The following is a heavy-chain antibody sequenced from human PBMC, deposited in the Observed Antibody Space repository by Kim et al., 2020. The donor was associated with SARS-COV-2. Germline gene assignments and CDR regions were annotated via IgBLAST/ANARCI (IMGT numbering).Heavy chain of an antibody. Sequence: GGSLRLSCAASGFTFSSYDMHWVRQATGKGLEWVSAIGTAGDTYYPGSVKGRFTISRENAKNSLYLQMNSLRAGDMAVYYCARALTAMVSYWYFDLWGRGTLVTVSS. J-gene: IGHJ2*01. V-gene: IGHV3-13*01. D-gene: IGHD5-18*01. CDR3: ARALTAMVSYWYFDL. CDR1: GFTFSSYD. CDR2: IGTAGDT.